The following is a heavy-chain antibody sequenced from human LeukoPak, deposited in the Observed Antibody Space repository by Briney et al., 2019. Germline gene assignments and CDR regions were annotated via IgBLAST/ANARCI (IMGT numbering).Heavy chain of an antibody. CDR2: ISRNSGTI. J-gene: IGHJ4*02. V-gene: IGHV3-9*01. Sequence: GRSLRLSCAASGFTFNDYAMHWVRQAPGKGLEWVSGISRNSGTIGYADSVKGRFTISRDNAKNSLFLKMNSLRAEDTALYYCAKDLQQLVRGDFDYWGQGTLVTASS. CDR3: AKDLQQLVRGDFDY. CDR1: GFTFNDYA. D-gene: IGHD6-13*01.